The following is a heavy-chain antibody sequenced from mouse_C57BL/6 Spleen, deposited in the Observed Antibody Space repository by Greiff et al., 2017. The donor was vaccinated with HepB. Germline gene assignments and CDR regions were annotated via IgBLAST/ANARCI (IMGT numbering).Heavy chain of an antibody. CDR2: ISSGSSTI. J-gene: IGHJ4*01. V-gene: IGHV5-17*01. D-gene: IGHD1-1*01. Sequence: EVQLVESGGGLVKPGGSLKLSCAASGFTFSDYGMHWVRQAPEKGLEWVAYISSGSSTIYYADTVKGRFTISRDNAKNTLFLQMTSLRSEDTAMYYCARGDYGSSYGYAMDYWGQGTSVTVSS. CDR1: GFTFSDYG. CDR3: ARGDYGSSYGYAMDY.